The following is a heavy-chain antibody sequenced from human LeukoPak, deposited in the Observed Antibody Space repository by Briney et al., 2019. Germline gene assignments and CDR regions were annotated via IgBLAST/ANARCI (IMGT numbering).Heavy chain of an antibody. J-gene: IGHJ4*02. CDR1: GYTFTDYY. V-gene: IGHV1-18*04. Sequence: APVKVSCKASGYTFTDYYIHWVRQAPGQGLEWVGWIRGDNGNTNYAQKLQGRVTMTTDTSTSTAYMELRSLGSDETAVYYCARVDLLTGYYFFDYWGQGTLVTVSS. CDR3: ARVDLLTGYYFFDY. D-gene: IGHD3-9*01. CDR2: IRGDNGNT.